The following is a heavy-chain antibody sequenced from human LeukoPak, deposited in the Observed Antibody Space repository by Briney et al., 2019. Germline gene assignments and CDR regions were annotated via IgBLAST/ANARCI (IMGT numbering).Heavy chain of an antibody. Sequence: GGSLRLSCAASGFTFSSYGMHWVRQAPGKGLEWVAVISYDGSNKYYADSVKGRFTISRDNSKNTLYLQMNSLRAEDTAVYYCAKDSSGRIAVAGTGYWGQGTLVTVSS. CDR3: AKDSSGRIAVAGTGY. D-gene: IGHD6-19*01. V-gene: IGHV3-30*18. J-gene: IGHJ4*02. CDR1: GFTFSSYG. CDR2: ISYDGSNK.